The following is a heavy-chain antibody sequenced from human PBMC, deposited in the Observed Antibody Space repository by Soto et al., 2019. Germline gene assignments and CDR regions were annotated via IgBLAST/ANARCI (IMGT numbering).Heavy chain of an antibody. V-gene: IGHV1-69-2*01. J-gene: IGHJ2*01. D-gene: IGHD6-6*01. CDR1: GYIFTDYY. CDR3: ATASSIGGRLWYFDL. CDR2: LDPEDGET. Sequence: EVQLVQSGAEVKKPGATVKISCKVSGYIFTDYYVYWVQQAPGKGLEWMGFLDPEDGETMYAEKFQGRITITAATSTETAYMELSSLRSEDTAVYYCATASSIGGRLWYFDLWGRGTLVTVSS.